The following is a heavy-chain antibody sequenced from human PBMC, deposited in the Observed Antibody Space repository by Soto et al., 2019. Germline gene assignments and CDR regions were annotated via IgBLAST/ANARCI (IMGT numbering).Heavy chain of an antibody. Sequence: QVQLMESGGGVVQSGGSLRLSCAAPGFNFRTYGMHWVRQAPGKGLEWVAVISYSGNKKAYADSVKGRFAISRDNSNNTLYLQIDSLTAADTAVYYCAKGPFIPVAGTPPGAFDMWGQGTMVTVSS. D-gene: IGHD6-19*01. CDR2: ISYSGNKK. CDR1: GFNFRTYG. CDR3: AKGPFIPVAGTPPGAFDM. V-gene: IGHV3-30*18. J-gene: IGHJ3*02.